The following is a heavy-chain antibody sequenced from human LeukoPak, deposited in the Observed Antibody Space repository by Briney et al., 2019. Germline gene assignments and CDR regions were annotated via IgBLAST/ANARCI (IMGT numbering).Heavy chain of an antibody. CDR1: GGSFSGYY. V-gene: IGHV4-34*01. D-gene: IGHD3-10*01. CDR2: INHSGST. J-gene: IGHJ5*02. CDR3: ARGILLWFGELLPWFDP. Sequence: SETLSLTCAVYGGSFSGYYWSWIRQPPGKGLEWIGEINHSGSTNYNPSLKSRVTISVDTSKNQFSLKLSSVTAADTAVCYCARGILLWFGELLPWFDPWGQGTLVTVSS.